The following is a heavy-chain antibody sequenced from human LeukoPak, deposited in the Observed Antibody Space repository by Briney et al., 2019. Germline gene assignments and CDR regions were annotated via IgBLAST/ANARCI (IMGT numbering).Heavy chain of an antibody. Sequence: GGSLRLSCEASGLTLSRFWMSWVRQAPGKGLEWVANIKPDGSEKYYLDSVKGRFTISRDNAKNSLYLQMNRLRAEDTAVYYCTRPPTANRIDYWGQGTLVTVSS. J-gene: IGHJ4*02. CDR2: IKPDGSEK. D-gene: IGHD1-1*01. V-gene: IGHV3-7*05. CDR1: GLTLSRFW. CDR3: TRPPTANRIDY.